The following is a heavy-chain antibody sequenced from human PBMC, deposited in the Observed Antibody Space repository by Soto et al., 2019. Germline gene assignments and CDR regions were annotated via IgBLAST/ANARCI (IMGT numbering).Heavy chain of an antibody. CDR2: IYTSGST. J-gene: IGHJ5*02. Sequence: QVQLQESGPRLVKPSQTLSLSCAVSGGSIISASYSWNWIRQSPGRGREWIGHIYTSGSTYYNPSRKSRVSISVDTSNNQYSLKLTSVTAADTAFYFCAREDAARIERWFDAWGQGILVTVSS. D-gene: IGHD6-6*01. CDR3: AREDAARIERWFDA. V-gene: IGHV4-31*11. CDR1: GGSIISASYS.